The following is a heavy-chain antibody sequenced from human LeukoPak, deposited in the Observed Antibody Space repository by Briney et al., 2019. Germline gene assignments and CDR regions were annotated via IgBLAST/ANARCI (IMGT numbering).Heavy chain of an antibody. Sequence: ASVKVSCKASGYTFTSYDINWVRQATGQGLEWMGWMNPNSGNTGYAQKFQGRVTMTRNTSISTAYMELSSLRSEDTAVYYCARGDRRHVYGKRKFDYWGQGTLVTVSS. D-gene: IGHD1-1*01. V-gene: IGHV1-8*01. CDR2: MNPNSGNT. J-gene: IGHJ4*02. CDR1: GYTFTSYD. CDR3: ARGDRRHVYGKRKFDY.